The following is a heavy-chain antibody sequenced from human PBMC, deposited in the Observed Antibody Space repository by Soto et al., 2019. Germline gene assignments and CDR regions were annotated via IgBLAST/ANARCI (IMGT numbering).Heavy chain of an antibody. J-gene: IGHJ4*02. V-gene: IGHV3-48*01. CDR1: GFTFSSYS. D-gene: IGHD5-18*01. CDR3: ARDGNTAMVIAY. Sequence: GGSLRLSCAASGFTFSSYSMNWVRQAPGKGLEWVSYISSSSSTIYYADSVKGRFTISRDNAKNSLYLQMNSLRAEDTAVYYCARDGNTAMVIAYWGQGILVTRLL. CDR2: ISSSSSTI.